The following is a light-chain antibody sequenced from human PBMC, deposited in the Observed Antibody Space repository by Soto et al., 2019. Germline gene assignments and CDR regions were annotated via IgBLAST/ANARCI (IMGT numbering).Light chain of an antibody. CDR3: AAWDDSLNVWV. CDR2: SNN. Sequence: QSVLPQPPSASGTPGQRVTISCSGSSSNIGSNTVNWYQQLPGTAPKLLIYSNNQRPSGVPDRFSGSKSGTSASLAISGLQSEDEADYYCAAWDDSLNVWVFGGGTQLTVL. CDR1: SSNIGSNT. J-gene: IGLJ3*02. V-gene: IGLV1-44*01.